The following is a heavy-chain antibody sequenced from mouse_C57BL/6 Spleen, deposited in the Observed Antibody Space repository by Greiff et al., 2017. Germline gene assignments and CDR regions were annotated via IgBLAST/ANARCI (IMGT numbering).Heavy chain of an antibody. V-gene: IGHV1-7*01. CDR2: FNPSSGDT. J-gene: IGHJ1*03. CDR1: GYTFTTYW. Sequence: VLLQQSGAELVKPGASVKLSCKASGYTFTTYWMHWVKQRPGQGLEWIGYFNPSSGDTKYNKKFEDKATLTADKSSSSVYMELSSLTYEDSAVYYCASDCCYCCGSSYLYIDVWGTGTTVTFSS. CDR3: ASDCCYCCGSSYLYIDV. D-gene: IGHD1-1*01.